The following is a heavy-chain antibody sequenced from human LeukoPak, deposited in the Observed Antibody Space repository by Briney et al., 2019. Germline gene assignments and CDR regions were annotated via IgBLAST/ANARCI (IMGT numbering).Heavy chain of an antibody. CDR3: ARGRDYGGNHAY. CDR2: IYYSGST. J-gene: IGHJ4*02. D-gene: IGHD4-23*01. CDR1: GGSISSGGYY. Sequence: SETLSLTCTVSGGSISSGGYYWSWIRQHPGKGLEWIGYIYYSGSTYYNPSLKSRVTISVDTSKNQFSLKLSSVTAADTAVYYCARGRDYGGNHAYWGQGTLVTVSS. V-gene: IGHV4-31*03.